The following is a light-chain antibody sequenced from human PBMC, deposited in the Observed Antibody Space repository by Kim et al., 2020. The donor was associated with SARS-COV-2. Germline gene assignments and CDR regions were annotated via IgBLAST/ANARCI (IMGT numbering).Light chain of an antibody. J-gene: IGLJ3*02. CDR1: SSDVGGYNY. V-gene: IGLV2-14*03. CDR3: SSYTSSSTV. CDR2: DVS. Sequence: PGQSITIACTGTSSDVGGYNYVSWYQQHPGKAPKLMIYDVSNRPSGVSNRFSGSKSGNTASLTISGLQAEDEADYYCSSYTSSSTVFGGGTKLTVL.